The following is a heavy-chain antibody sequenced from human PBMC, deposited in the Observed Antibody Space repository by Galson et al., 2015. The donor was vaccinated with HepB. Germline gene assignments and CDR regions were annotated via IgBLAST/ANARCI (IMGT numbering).Heavy chain of an antibody. CDR1: GGSVSSGSYY. CDR3: ARFQTGYCSSTSCYGRSTLRDV. Sequence: ETLSLTCTVSGGSVSSGSYYWSWIRQPPGKGLEWIGYIYYSGSTNYNPSLKSRVTISVDTSKNQFSLKLSSVTAADTAVYYCARFQTGYCSSTSCYGRSTLRDVWGKGTTVTVSS. CDR2: IYYSGST. J-gene: IGHJ6*04. D-gene: IGHD2-2*01. V-gene: IGHV4-61*01.